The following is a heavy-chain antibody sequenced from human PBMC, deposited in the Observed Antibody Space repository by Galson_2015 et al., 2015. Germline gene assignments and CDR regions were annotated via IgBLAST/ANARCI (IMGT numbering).Heavy chain of an antibody. CDR2: INAGNGNT. Sequence: SVKVSCKASGYTFTSYAMHWVRQAPGQRLEWMGWINAGNGNTKYSQKFQGRVTITRDTSASTAYMELSSLRSEDTAVYYCARWSGVRGAVDYWGQGTLVTVSP. J-gene: IGHJ4*02. D-gene: IGHD3-16*01. CDR1: GYTFTSYA. V-gene: IGHV1-3*01. CDR3: ARWSGVRGAVDY.